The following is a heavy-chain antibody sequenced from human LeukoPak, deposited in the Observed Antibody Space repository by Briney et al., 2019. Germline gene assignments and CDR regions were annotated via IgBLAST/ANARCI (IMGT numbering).Heavy chain of an antibody. V-gene: IGHV1-2*02. CDR3: ARGRQLHLGELFPFAEFFQP. J-gene: IGHJ1*01. CDR2: INPNSGGT. CDR1: GYTFTGQY. D-gene: IGHD3-16*01. Sequence: ASVKVSCTTSGYTFTGQYLHWVRQAPGQGLEWMGWINPNSGGTKSAQKFKGRVIMTRDTSISTAYMELRSLSSDDTAVYYCARGRQLHLGELFPFAEFFQPWGQGTLVTVFS.